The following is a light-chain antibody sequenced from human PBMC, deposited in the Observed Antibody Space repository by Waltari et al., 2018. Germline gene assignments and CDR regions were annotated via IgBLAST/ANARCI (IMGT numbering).Light chain of an antibody. CDR2: AAS. CDR1: QSIASF. J-gene: IGKJ4*01. Sequence: DIQMTQSPSSLSASVGDRVTITCRASQSIASFLNWYQQKPGKAPKLLIYAASSWQSGVPSRFSASGSGTDFTLTISSLQPEDFATYYCQQSYKTPPLTFGGGTKVEMK. CDR3: QQSYKTPPLT. V-gene: IGKV1-39*01.